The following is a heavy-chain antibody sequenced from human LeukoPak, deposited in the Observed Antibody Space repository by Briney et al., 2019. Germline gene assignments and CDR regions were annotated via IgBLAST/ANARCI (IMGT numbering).Heavy chain of an antibody. V-gene: IGHV4-39*01. CDR1: GGSISSSSYY. CDR3: ARQASDFFLDY. J-gene: IGHJ4*02. Sequence: PSETLSLTCTVSGGSISSSSYYWGWIRQPPGKGLEWIGSIYYSGSTYYNPSLKSRVTISVDTSKNQFSLKLSSVTAADTAVYYCARQASDFFLDYWGQGTLVTVSS. D-gene: IGHD3-3*01. CDR2: IYYSGST.